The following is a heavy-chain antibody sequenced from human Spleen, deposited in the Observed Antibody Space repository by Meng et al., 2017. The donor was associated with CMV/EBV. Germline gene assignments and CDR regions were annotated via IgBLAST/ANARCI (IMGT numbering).Heavy chain of an antibody. Sequence: GGSLRLSCAASGFIFDEYAMHWVRQAPGKGLEWVSGISWNSGNIGYADSVKGRFTISRDNARNSLYLQMNSLRAEDTALYYCVKDGAATGAFDIWGQGTVVTVSS. CDR1: GFIFDEYA. J-gene: IGHJ3*02. CDR2: ISWNSGNI. CDR3: VKDGAATGAFDI. V-gene: IGHV3-9*01. D-gene: IGHD6-13*01.